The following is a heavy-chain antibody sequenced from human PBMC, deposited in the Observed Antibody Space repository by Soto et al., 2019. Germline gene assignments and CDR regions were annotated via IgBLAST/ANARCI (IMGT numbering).Heavy chain of an antibody. Sequence: GGSLRLSCEDSGLNFTKHPMIWVRQGPGKGLEWVAAIRGRTGDTAYADSVRVRFTLTRDSSTYTMFLQMNSLRAEDTAVYYCGVQYDYWGQGTLVTVSS. CDR2: IRGRTGDT. V-gene: IGHV3-23*01. J-gene: IGHJ4*02. CDR3: GVQYDY. CDR1: GLNFTKHP.